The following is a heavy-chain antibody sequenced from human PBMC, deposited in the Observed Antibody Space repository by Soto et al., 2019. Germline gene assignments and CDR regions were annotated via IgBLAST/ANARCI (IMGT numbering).Heavy chain of an antibody. J-gene: IGHJ6*02. Sequence: PGGSLRLSCSASGFTFSTYAMSWVRQAPGKGLEWISAISGSGGSTYFADSVRGRFTISRDNSKNTLYLQMNSPRAEDTAVYFCARDGGGSSYPFYYYGMDVWGQGTTVTVSS. CDR3: ARDGGGSSYPFYYYGMDV. D-gene: IGHD1-26*01. CDR2: ISGSGGST. CDR1: GFTFSTYA. V-gene: IGHV3-23*01.